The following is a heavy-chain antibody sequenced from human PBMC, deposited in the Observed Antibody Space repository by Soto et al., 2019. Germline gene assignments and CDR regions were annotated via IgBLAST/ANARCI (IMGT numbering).Heavy chain of an antibody. CDR1: GYTFTSYG. CDR2: ISAYNGNT. Sequence: XSVKVSCKASGYTFTSYGISWVRQAPGQGLEWMGWISAYNGNTNYAQKLQGRVTMTTDTSTSTAYMELRSLRSDDTAVYYCARDVDTAMAMDVWGQGTTVTVSS. J-gene: IGHJ6*02. CDR3: ARDVDTAMAMDV. V-gene: IGHV1-18*01. D-gene: IGHD5-18*01.